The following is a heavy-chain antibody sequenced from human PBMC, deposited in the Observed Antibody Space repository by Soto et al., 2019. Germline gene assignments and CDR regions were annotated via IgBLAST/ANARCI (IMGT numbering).Heavy chain of an antibody. J-gene: IGHJ6*02. Sequence: EVQLLESGGGLVQPGGSLRLSCAASGFTFSSYAMSWVRQAPGKGLGWVSAISGSGGSTYYADSVKGRFTISRDNSKNTLYLQMNSLRAEDTAVYYCAKEGIAAASGDYGMDVWCQGTTVTVSS. CDR1: GFTFSSYA. CDR3: AKEGIAAASGDYGMDV. CDR2: ISGSGGST. D-gene: IGHD6-13*01. V-gene: IGHV3-23*01.